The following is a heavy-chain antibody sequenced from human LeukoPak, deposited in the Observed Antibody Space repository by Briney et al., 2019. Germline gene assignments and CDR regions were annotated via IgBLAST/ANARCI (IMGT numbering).Heavy chain of an antibody. J-gene: IGHJ3*02. CDR2: ISWNSGSI. Sequence: AGGSLRLSCAASGFTFDDYAMHWVRHAPGKGLEWVSGISWNSGSIGYADSVKGRFTISRDNAKNSLYLQMNSLRAEDTALYYCARERVETLAYCGGDCYWGAFDIWGQGTMVTVSS. CDR3: ARERVETLAYCGGDCYWGAFDI. D-gene: IGHD2-21*02. V-gene: IGHV3-9*01. CDR1: GFTFDDYA.